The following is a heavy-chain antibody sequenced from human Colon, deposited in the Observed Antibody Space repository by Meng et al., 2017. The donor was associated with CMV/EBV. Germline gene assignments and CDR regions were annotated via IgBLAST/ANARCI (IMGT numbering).Heavy chain of an antibody. Sequence: IPLKDPVSPLAHPPQPRTLTCTFSGFSLSTMGMGVGWIRQPPGKALEWLGVIYWDDDKRYSPSLKSRLTITKDTSKNQVVLTMTNLDPLDTATYYCAHRPYGSGSYFFDYWGQGTLVTVSS. CDR1: GFSLSTMGMG. J-gene: IGHJ4*02. CDR2: IYWDDDK. CDR3: AHRPYGSGSYFFDY. V-gene: IGHV2-5*02. D-gene: IGHD3-10*01.